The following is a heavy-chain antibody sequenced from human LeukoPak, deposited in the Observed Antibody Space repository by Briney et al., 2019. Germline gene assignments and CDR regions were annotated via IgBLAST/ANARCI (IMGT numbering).Heavy chain of an antibody. Sequence: PGRSLRLSCAASGFTFSSYSMNWVRQAPGKGLEWVSYISSSSSTIYYADSVKGRFTISRDNAKNSLYLQMNSLRAEDTAVYYCASGEGAEDYWGQGTLVTVSS. J-gene: IGHJ4*02. CDR3: ASGEGAEDY. CDR1: GFTFSSYS. D-gene: IGHD2-21*01. V-gene: IGHV3-48*04. CDR2: ISSSSSTI.